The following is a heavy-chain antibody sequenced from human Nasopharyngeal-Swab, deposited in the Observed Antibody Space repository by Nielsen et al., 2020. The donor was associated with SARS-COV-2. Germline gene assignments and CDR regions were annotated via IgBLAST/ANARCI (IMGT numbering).Heavy chain of an antibody. D-gene: IGHD5-24*01. V-gene: IGHV5-51*01. J-gene: IGHJ5*02. CDR3: ARRAARDGYNYVIDP. CDR2: IYPGNSET. Sequence: GESLKISCKTSGYNFANYWIGWVRQRPGKGLEWLGVIYPGNSETRYNPSFQGQVIVSADRSTNIAYLQLNSLRTTDTATYYCARRAARDGYNYVIDPWGRGTLVTVYS. CDR1: GYNFANYW.